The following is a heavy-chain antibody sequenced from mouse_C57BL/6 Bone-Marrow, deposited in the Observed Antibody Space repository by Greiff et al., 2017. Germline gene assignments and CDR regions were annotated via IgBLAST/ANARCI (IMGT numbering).Heavy chain of an antibody. CDR1: GFTFTDYY. CDR3: ARYWGAMDY. Sequence: EVQLVEPGGGLVQPGGSLSLSCAASGFTFTDYYMSWVRQPPGKALEWLGFIGTKANGNTTEYSASVKGRFTISRDNSQSILYLQMNALRAEDSATYDCARYWGAMDYWGQGTSVTVSS. CDR2: IGTKANGNTT. V-gene: IGHV7-3*01. J-gene: IGHJ4*01.